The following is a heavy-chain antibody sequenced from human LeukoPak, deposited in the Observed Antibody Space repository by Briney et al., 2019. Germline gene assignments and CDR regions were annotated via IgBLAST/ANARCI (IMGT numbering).Heavy chain of an antibody. CDR1: GDSVSSYSV. CDR3: AKASWVSNADAVL. J-gene: IGHJ4*02. CDR2: TYYRSQWYN. Sequence: SQTLSLTYAISGDSVSSYSVWNWIRQSPSRGLEWLGRTYYRSQWYNDYAISAKGRITISPDTSKNQFSLHLYSLTPKDTAVYYCAKASWVSNADAVLWGQGTLVTVSS. V-gene: IGHV6-1*01. D-gene: IGHD1-1*01.